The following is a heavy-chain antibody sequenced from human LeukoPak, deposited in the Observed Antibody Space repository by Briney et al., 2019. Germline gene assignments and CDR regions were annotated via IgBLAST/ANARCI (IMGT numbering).Heavy chain of an antibody. J-gene: IGHJ4*02. Sequence: SSETLSLTCTVSGGSISSSSYYWGWIRQPPGKGLEWIGSIYYSGSTYYNPSLKSRVTISVDTSKNQFSLKLSSVTAADTAVYYCARFEGYYFDYWGQGTLVTVSS. CDR1: GGSISSSSYY. CDR2: IYYSGST. V-gene: IGHV4-39*01. CDR3: ARFEGYYFDY.